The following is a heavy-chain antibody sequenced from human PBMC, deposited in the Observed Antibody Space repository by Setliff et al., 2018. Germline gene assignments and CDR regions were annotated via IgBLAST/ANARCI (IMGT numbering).Heavy chain of an antibody. CDR2: VYDSGTT. J-gene: IGHJ4*02. Sequence: ETLSLTCGVSGGGGSISSISYYWGWIRKPPGNGLEWIWTVYDSGTTYYNPSLKSRVTIFVDTSKNQFSLNLNSVTAADTGVYYCASCRYQVPYDYWGQVSLVTVSS. CDR3: ASCRYQVPYDY. V-gene: IGHV4-39*01. D-gene: IGHD2-2*01. CDR1: GGGGSISSISYY.